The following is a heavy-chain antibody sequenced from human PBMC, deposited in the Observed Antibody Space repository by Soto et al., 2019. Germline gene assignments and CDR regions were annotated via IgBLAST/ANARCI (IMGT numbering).Heavy chain of an antibody. CDR3: AKDWGTYYYAASGYPIDY. Sequence: GGSLRLSCVVSGCSLIGCWMIWVRQAPGKGLEWVANIKEDGTKTYYADSVKGRFTISRDISKSTLYLQMNSLRAEDTAVYYCAKDWGTYYYAASGYPIDYWGQGTLVTVSS. V-gene: IGHV3-7*01. CDR1: GCSLIGCW. J-gene: IGHJ4*02. CDR2: IKEDGTKT. D-gene: IGHD3-22*01.